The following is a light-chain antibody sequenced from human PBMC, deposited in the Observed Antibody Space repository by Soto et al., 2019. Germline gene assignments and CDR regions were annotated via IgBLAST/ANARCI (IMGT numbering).Light chain of an antibody. J-gene: IGKJ1*01. CDR1: QSITIW. CDR2: DAS. CDR3: QQYNSFSWT. Sequence: DIQMAQSPSSLSASVGDSVTITCRASQSITIWLAWYQQEPGKAPKLLIYDASSLEGGVPSRFSGSGSGTEFTLTISGLQPDDFATYYCQQYNSFSWTFGQGTKVDIK. V-gene: IGKV1-5*01.